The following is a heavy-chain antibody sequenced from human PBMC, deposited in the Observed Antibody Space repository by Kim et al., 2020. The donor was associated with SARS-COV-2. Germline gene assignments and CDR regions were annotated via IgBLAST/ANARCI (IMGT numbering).Heavy chain of an antibody. D-gene: IGHD3-9*01. CDR2: IYPGDSDT. J-gene: IGHJ5*02. Sequence: GESLKISCKGSGYSFTSYWIGWVRQMPGKGLEWMGIIYPGDSDTRYSPSFQGQVTISADKSISTAYLQWSSLKASDTAMYYCARGYYDILTGYYPNWFDPWGQGTLVTVSS. CDR3: ARGYYDILTGYYPNWFDP. CDR1: GYSFTSYW. V-gene: IGHV5-51*01.